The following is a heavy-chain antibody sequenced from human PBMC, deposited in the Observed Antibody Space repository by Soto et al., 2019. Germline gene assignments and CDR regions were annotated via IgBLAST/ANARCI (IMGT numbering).Heavy chain of an antibody. Sequence: SETLSLTCTVSGESITRGGSYWGWVRQRPGKGLEWLGYIHYDGATYYNPTFKSRVAISSDSSKNQFSLKMTSVAASDTALYYCARSRVGHTSPTDFWGQGTTVTVSS. CDR1: GESITRGGSY. D-gene: IGHD1-26*01. CDR3: ARSRVGHTSPTDF. V-gene: IGHV4-31*03. CDR2: IHYDGAT. J-gene: IGHJ6*02.